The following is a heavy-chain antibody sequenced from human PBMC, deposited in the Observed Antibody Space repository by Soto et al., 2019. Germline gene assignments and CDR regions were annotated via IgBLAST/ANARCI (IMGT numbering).Heavy chain of an antibody. Sequence: QVQLVESGGGVVQPGRSLRLSCAASGFTFSSYGMHWVRQAPGKGLEWVAGIWYDGSNKYYADSVKGRFTISRDNSKNTLYLQMNSLRAEDTAVYYCARESQTTGGDPGSFDYWGPGTLVTVSS. D-gene: IGHD2-21*02. CDR2: IWYDGSNK. CDR3: ARESQTTGGDPGSFDY. J-gene: IGHJ4*02. V-gene: IGHV3-33*01. CDR1: GFTFSSYG.